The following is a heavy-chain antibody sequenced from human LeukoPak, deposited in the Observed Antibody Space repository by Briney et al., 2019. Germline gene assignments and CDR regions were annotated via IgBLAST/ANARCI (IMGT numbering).Heavy chain of an antibody. V-gene: IGHV4-59*01. J-gene: IGHJ3*02. CDR3: ARDHEDTAMVAPHAFDI. D-gene: IGHD5-18*01. CDR2: IYYSGST. Sequence: SESLSLTCTVSGGSISSYYWSWIRQPPGKGLEWIGYIYYSGSTNYNPSLKSRVTISVDTSKNQFSLKLSSVTAADTAVYYCARDHEDTAMVAPHAFDIWGQGTMVTVSS. CDR1: GGSISSYY.